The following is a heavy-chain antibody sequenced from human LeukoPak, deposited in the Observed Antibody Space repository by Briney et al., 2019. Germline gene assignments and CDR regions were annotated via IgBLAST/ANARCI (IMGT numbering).Heavy chain of an antibody. CDR2: INPNSGGT. D-gene: IGHD5-24*01. J-gene: IGHJ4*02. CDR3: AREGEMAATYFDY. V-gene: IGHV1-2*02. Sequence: ASVKVSCKASGYTFTGYYMHWVLQAPGQGLEWMGWINPNSGGTNYAQKFQGRVTMTRDTSISTAYMELSRLRSDDTAVYYCAREGEMAATYFDYWGQGTLVTVSS. CDR1: GYTFTGYY.